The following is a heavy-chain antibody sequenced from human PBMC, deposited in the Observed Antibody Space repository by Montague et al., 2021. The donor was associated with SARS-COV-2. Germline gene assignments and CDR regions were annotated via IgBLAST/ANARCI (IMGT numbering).Heavy chain of an antibody. CDR1: GLTFSSYS. CDR2: ISSSSSYI. Sequence: SLRLSCAASGLTFSSYSMNWVRQAPGKGLEWVSSISSSSSYIYYADSVKGRFTISRDNAKNSLYLQMNSLRAEDTAVYYCARDPLDYGLWSSGSYYNAYYYYYGMDVWGQGTTVTVPS. V-gene: IGHV3-21*01. J-gene: IGHJ6*02. D-gene: IGHD3-10*01. CDR3: ARDPLDYGLWSSGSYYNAYYYYYGMDV.